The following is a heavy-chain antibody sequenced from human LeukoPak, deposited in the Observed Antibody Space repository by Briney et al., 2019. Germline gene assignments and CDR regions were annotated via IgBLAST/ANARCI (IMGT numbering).Heavy chain of an antibody. CDR2: TYYRSKWFN. CDR3: ARGVFPAFDI. Sequence: SQTLSLTCAISGDTFSSNSVTWNWISQSPSRDLEWLGTTYYRSKWFNDYAVSVRSRITINPDTSKNQFSLQLNSVTPKDTAVYYCARGVFPAFDIWGQGTMVTVSS. D-gene: IGHD3-10*01. CDR1: GDTFSSNSVT. J-gene: IGHJ3*02. V-gene: IGHV6-1*01.